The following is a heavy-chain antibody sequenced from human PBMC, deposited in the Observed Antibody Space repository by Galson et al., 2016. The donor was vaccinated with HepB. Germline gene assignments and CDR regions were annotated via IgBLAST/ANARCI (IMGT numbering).Heavy chain of an antibody. CDR2: ISTSTTYI. Sequence: SLRLSCAASGFTFSAYSMNWVRQAPGKGLEWVSFISTSTTYIYYADSVKGRFTISRDNAKNSLYLQMNSLRVEDTAVYYCARDYVTTATRWFDPWGQGTLVTVSS. D-gene: IGHD1-1*01. CDR3: ARDYVTTATRWFDP. CDR1: GFTFSAYS. J-gene: IGHJ5*02. V-gene: IGHV3-21*01.